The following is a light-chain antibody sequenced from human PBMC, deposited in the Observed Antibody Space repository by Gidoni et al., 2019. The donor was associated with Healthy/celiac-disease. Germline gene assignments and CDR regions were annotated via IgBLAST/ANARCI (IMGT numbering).Light chain of an antibody. J-gene: IGKJ4*01. CDR1: QSISSY. Sequence: EIQMTQSPSSLSASVGDRVTITCRASQSISSYLNWYQQKPGKAPKLLIYAASSLQSGVPSRFSGSGSGTDFTLTISSLQPEYFATYYCQQSYSTPRTFXGXTKVEIK. V-gene: IGKV1-39*01. CDR2: AAS. CDR3: QQSYSTPRT.